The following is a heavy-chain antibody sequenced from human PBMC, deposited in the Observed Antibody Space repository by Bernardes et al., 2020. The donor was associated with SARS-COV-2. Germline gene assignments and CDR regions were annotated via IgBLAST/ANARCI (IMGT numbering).Heavy chain of an antibody. J-gene: IGHJ4*02. D-gene: IGHD4-4*01. V-gene: IGHV4-59*01. CDR1: GGSISSYY. Sequence: SEPLSLTCTVSGGSISSYYWSWIRQPPGKGLEWIGYIYYSGSTNYNPSLKSRVTISVDTSKNQFSLKLSSVTAADTAVYYCARAEMTTEFDYWGQGTLVTVSS. CDR3: ARAEMTTEFDY. CDR2: IYYSGST.